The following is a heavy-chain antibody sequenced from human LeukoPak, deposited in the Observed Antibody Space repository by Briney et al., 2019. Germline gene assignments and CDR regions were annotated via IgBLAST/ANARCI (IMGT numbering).Heavy chain of an antibody. V-gene: IGHV4-34*01. J-gene: IGHJ4*02. D-gene: IGHD4/OR15-4a*01. CDR2: IYHSGDT. CDR3: ARRAGAYSHPYDY. Sequence: SETLSLTCAVYGGSFSSYYWSWIRQPPGKGLEWIGEIYHSGDTNYNPSLKSRVTISVDTSKNQFSLKLSSVTAADTAVYYCARRAGAYSHPYDYWGQGTLVTVSS. CDR1: GGSFSSYY.